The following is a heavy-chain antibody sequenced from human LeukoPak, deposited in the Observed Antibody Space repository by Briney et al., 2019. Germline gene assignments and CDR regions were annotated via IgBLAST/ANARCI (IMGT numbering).Heavy chain of an antibody. D-gene: IGHD5-18*01. Sequence: GASVKVSCKASGYTFTSYYMHWVRQAPGQGHEGMGISNPSGGSTSYAQTFQSRVTMTRDTSTSTGYMDLSSLGSEDTAVYYCARVGGIQLWSEARFFDYWGQGTLVTVSS. CDR3: ARVGGIQLWSEARFFDY. CDR2: SNPSGGST. V-gene: IGHV1-46*01. J-gene: IGHJ4*02. CDR1: GYTFTSYY.